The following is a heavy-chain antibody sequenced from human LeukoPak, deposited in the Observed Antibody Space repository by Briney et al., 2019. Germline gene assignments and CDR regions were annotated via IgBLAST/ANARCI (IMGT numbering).Heavy chain of an antibody. V-gene: IGHV4-34*01. J-gene: IGHJ4*02. CDR1: GGSFSGYY. Sequence: SETLSLTCAVYGGSFSGYYWSWIRQPPGKGLEWIGEINHSGSTNYNPSLKSRVTISVDTSKNQFSLKLSSVTAADTAVYYCARAKRSPPQYYYDSSGYYGPFDYWGQGTLVTVSS. D-gene: IGHD3-22*01. CDR3: ARAKRSPPQYYYDSSGYYGPFDY. CDR2: INHSGST.